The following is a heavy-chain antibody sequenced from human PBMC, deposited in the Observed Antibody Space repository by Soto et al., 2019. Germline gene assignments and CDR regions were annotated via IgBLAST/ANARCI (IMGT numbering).Heavy chain of an antibody. CDR3: AARYYDFWSGHYADDY. D-gene: IGHD3-3*01. Sequence: SETLSITGAVYGGSFSSYYWSWIRQPPGKGLEWIGEINHSGSTNYNPSLKSRVTISVETSKNPFSLKLSSVTAADTAVYYCAARYYDFWSGHYADDYWGQGTLVTVSS. V-gene: IGHV4-34*01. J-gene: IGHJ4*02. CDR1: GGSFSSYY. CDR2: INHSGST.